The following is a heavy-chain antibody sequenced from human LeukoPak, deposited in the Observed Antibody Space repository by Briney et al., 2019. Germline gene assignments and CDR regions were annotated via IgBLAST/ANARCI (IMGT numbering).Heavy chain of an antibody. Sequence: GGSLRLSCAASGFTFSSYAMSWVRQAPGKGLEWVSAISGSGGSTYYADSVKGRFTISRDNSKNTLYLQMNSLRAEDTAVYYCAKGREGGAEQQLAFDYWGQGTLVTVSS. CDR1: GFTFSSYA. CDR3: AKGREGGAEQQLAFDY. V-gene: IGHV3-23*01. J-gene: IGHJ4*02. D-gene: IGHD6-13*01. CDR2: ISGSGGST.